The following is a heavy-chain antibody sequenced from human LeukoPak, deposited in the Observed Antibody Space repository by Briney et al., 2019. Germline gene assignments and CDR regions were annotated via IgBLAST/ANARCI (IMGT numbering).Heavy chain of an antibody. Sequence: GGSLRLSCAASGFTFSAYSMSWVRQAPGEGLEWVAHIKQDGSEKYYVGSVKGRFTISRDNAKNSLYLQMNSLRAEDTAVYYCARDPGPRVPPGSYSDYWGQGTLVTVSS. CDR2: IKQDGSEK. V-gene: IGHV3-7*01. D-gene: IGHD1-26*01. CDR3: ARDPGPRVPPGSYSDY. CDR1: GFTFSAYS. J-gene: IGHJ4*02.